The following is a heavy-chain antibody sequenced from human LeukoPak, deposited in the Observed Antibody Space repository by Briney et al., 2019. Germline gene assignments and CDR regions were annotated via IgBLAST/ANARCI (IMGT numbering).Heavy chain of an antibody. D-gene: IGHD3-10*01. Sequence: SETLSLTCTVSGGSISSSYYYWGWIRQPPGKGLEWIGNIYYSGSTYYNPSLKSRVTISVDTSKNQFSLKLRSVTAADTAVYYRARESSGSSARDYWGQGTLVTVSS. CDR1: GGSISSSYYY. CDR2: IYYSGST. V-gene: IGHV4-39*07. CDR3: ARESSGSSARDY. J-gene: IGHJ4*02.